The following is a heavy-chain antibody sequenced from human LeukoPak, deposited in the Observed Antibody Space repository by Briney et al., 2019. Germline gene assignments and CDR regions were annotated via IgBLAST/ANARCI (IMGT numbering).Heavy chain of an antibody. CDR3: ARVDYSSSWPPDY. V-gene: IGHV4-31*03. J-gene: IGHJ4*02. CDR1: GVSISSGGYY. Sequence: SETLSLTCTVSGVSISSGGYYWSWIRQHPGKGLEWIGYIFYSGSTYYNPSLKSRVTISVDTSKNQFSLKLSSVTAADTAVYYCARVDYSSSWPPDYWGQGTLVTVSS. CDR2: IFYSGST. D-gene: IGHD6-13*01.